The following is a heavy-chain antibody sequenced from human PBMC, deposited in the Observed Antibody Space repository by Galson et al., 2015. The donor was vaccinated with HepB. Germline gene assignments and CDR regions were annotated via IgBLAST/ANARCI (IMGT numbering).Heavy chain of an antibody. V-gene: IGHV3-30*04. CDR3: VKGGGYSAIRGRGGFDS. CDR1: GFTFNSHA. J-gene: IGHJ4*02. Sequence: SLRLSCAASGFTFNSHAMHWVRQAPGKGLQWVAVITYDGTNKFYARSVKGRFTISRDNSGNTLFLHMNSLRPEDPALYYCVKGGGYSAIRGRGGFDSWGQGALVTVSS. CDR2: ITYDGTNK. D-gene: IGHD5-12*01.